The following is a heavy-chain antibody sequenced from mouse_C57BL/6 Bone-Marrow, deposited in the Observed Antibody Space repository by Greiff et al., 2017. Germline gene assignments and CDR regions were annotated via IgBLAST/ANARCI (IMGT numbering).Heavy chain of an antibody. Sequence: ESGGDLVKPGGSLKLSCAASGFTFSSYGMSWVRQTPDKRLEWVATISSGGSYTYYPDSVKGRFTISRDNAKNTLYLQMSSLKSEDTAMYYCARRGGNYGAWFAYWGQGTLVTVSA. CDR1: GFTFSSYG. CDR2: ISSGGSYT. V-gene: IGHV5-6*02. CDR3: ARRGGNYGAWFAY. D-gene: IGHD2-1*01. J-gene: IGHJ3*01.